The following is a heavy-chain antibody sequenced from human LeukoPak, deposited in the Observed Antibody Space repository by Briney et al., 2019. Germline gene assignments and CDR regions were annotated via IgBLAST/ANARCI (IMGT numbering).Heavy chain of an antibody. CDR3: ARGRYYFDY. Sequence: SETLSLTCAVYGGSFSGYYWSWIRQPPGKGLEWIGEINHSGSTNYNPSLKSRVTISVDTSKNQFSLKLSSVTAADTAVYYCARGRYYFDYWGQGTLVTVSS. CDR1: GGSFSGYY. CDR2: INHSGST. J-gene: IGHJ4*02. V-gene: IGHV4-34*01.